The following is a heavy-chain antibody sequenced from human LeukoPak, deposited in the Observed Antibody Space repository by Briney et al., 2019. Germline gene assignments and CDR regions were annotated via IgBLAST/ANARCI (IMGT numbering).Heavy chain of an antibody. J-gene: IGHJ4*02. CDR1: GFTFSNAW. CDR2: IWYDGSEK. Sequence: GGSLRLSCAASGFTFSNAWMSWVRQAPGKGLEWVAVIWYDGSEKYYADSVKGRLTISRDNSKNTLYLQMNSLRADDTAVYYCARDGYYGSGRPFDYWGQGALVSVSS. D-gene: IGHD3-10*01. CDR3: ARDGYYGSGRPFDY. V-gene: IGHV3-33*08.